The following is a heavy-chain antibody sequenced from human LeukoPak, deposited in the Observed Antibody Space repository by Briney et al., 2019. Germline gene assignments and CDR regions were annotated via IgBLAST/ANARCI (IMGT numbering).Heavy chain of an antibody. D-gene: IGHD2-2*01. Sequence: GGSLRLSCAASGFTFSNYWMHWVRQAPGKGLVWVSWINSDGSSTNYADSVRGRFTISRDNAKNTLYLQMNSLRAEDTALYYCVRDCSSTSCYGNYWGQGTLLTVSS. CDR1: GFTFSNYW. CDR2: INSDGSST. V-gene: IGHV3-74*01. J-gene: IGHJ4*02. CDR3: VRDCSSTSCYGNY.